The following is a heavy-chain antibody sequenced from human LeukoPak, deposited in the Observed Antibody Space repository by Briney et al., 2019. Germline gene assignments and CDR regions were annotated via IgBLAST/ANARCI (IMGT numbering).Heavy chain of an antibody. V-gene: IGHV3-21*05. D-gene: IGHD3-9*01. Sequence: KTGGSLRLSCAASGFTFSAYHMNWVRQAPGKGLEWLSYIQSGSAYIHYADSVKGRFTISRDNAKNSLYLQMNNLRAEDTAVYYCSRVVQDVTGADYWGQGTLVIVSS. CDR1: GFTFSAYH. CDR3: SRVVQDVTGADY. CDR2: IQSGSAYI. J-gene: IGHJ4*02.